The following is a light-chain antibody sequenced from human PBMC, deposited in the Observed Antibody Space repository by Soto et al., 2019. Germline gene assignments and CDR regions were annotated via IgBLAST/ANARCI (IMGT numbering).Light chain of an antibody. CDR1: SSDVGGYNY. CDR2: DVC. J-gene: IGLJ2*01. V-gene: IGLV2-14*01. Sequence: QSALTQPASVSGSPGQSITISCTGTSSDVGGYNYVSWYQQHPGKAPKLMIYDVCNRPSGVSNRFSGSKSGNTASLTISGLQAEDEADYYCSSYTSSSTLEVFGGGTKVTVL. CDR3: SSYTSSSTLEV.